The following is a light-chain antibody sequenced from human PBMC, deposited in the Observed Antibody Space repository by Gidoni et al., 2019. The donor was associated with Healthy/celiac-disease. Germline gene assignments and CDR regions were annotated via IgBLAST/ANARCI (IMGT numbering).Light chain of an antibody. V-gene: IGKV3-15*01. CDR2: GAS. Sequence: EIVLTQSPATRSVSPGERATLSCRSSQSVSSNLAWYQQKPGQAPRPLIYGASTRATGIPARFSGSGSGTEFTLTISSLQSEDFAIYHCQQYNNWPPAYTFGQGTKLEIK. J-gene: IGKJ2*01. CDR3: QQYNNWPPAYT. CDR1: QSVSSN.